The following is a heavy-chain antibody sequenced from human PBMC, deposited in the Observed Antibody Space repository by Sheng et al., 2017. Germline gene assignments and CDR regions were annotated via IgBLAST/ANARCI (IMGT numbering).Heavy chain of an antibody. CDR1: GFSYTNHA. CDR2: ISNSGGTT. Sequence: EVQLLESGGGLVQPGGSLRLSCAASGFSYTNHAMTWVRQAPGKGLEWVSVISNSGGTTYYADSVKGRFTISRDISKNTLYLQMNSLRADDTAVYYCAKSGSDWLLYSYMDVWGQGTTVTVSS. V-gene: IGHV3-23*01. CDR3: AKSGSDWLLYSYMDV. D-gene: IGHD3-9*01. J-gene: IGHJ6*03.